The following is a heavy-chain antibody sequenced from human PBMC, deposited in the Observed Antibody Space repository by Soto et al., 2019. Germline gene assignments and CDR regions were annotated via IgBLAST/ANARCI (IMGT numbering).Heavy chain of an antibody. J-gene: IGHJ6*02. CDR1: GDSVSSNSAA. D-gene: IGHD2-2*02. V-gene: IGHV6-1*01. CDR3: ARVDIVVVPAAIPGGTYYYGMDV. Sequence: PSQTLSLTCAISGDSVSSNSAAWNWIRQSPSRGLEWLGRTYYRSKWYNDYAVSVKSRITINPDTSKNQFSLQLNSVTPEDTAVYYCARVDIVVVPAAIPGGTYYYGMDVWGQGTTVTVSS. CDR2: TYYRSKWYN.